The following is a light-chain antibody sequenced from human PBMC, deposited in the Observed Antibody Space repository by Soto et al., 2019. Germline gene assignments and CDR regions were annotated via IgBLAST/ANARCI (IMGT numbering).Light chain of an antibody. J-gene: IGLJ1*01. CDR2: DVS. Sequence: QSALTQPASVSGSPGQSITISCTGTRSDVGDYNYVSWYQHHPGKAPKLMTYDVSNRPSGVSNRFSGSKSGNTASLTSSGLQAEDEADYYCSSYTSSSTSGFGTGTKVTVL. CDR3: SSYTSSSTSG. CDR1: RSDVGDYNY. V-gene: IGLV2-14*01.